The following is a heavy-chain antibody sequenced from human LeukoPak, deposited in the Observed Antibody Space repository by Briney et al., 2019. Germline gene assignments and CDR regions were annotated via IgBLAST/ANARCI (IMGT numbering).Heavy chain of an antibody. J-gene: IGHJ4*02. D-gene: IGHD6-19*01. CDR1: GFTVSSNY. CDR2: IYRGGTT. CDR3: ARVASSG. V-gene: IGHV3-66*01. Sequence: GGSLRLSCVASGFTVSSNYMSWVRQAPGKGPEWLSVIYRGGTTYYAGSVKGRFTISRDDSKNTLYLQMNSLRAEDTAVYYCARVASSGWGQGTLVIVSS.